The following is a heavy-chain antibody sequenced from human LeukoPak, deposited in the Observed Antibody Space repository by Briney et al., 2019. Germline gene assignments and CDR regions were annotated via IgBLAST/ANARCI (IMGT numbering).Heavy chain of an antibody. CDR1: GGSISSSSHY. D-gene: IGHD3-22*01. Sequence: SETLSLTCTVSGGSISSSSHYWGWIRQPPGKGLEWIGSIYYSGSTYNNPSLKSRVTISVDTSKNQFSLKLSSVTAADTAVYYCARGTGSGYYPYWYFDLWGRGTLVTVSS. V-gene: IGHV4-39*07. J-gene: IGHJ2*01. CDR3: ARGTGSGYYPYWYFDL. CDR2: IYYSGST.